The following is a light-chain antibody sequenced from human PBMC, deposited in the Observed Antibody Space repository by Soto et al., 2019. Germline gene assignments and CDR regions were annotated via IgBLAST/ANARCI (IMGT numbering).Light chain of an antibody. CDR3: QQYIKWPIT. CDR1: QSVSSN. J-gene: IGKJ5*01. CDR2: DAS. Sequence: EIVMTQSPGTLSVSPGERATLSCRASQSVSSNLAWYQQKPGQAPRLLISDASTRATGIPARFSGSGSGTELTITISSLQSEDFAVYYCQQYIKWPITFGQGTRLEIK. V-gene: IGKV3-15*01.